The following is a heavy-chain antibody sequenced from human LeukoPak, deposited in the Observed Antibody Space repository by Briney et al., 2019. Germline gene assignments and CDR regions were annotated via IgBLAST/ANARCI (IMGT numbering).Heavy chain of an antibody. Sequence: PGGSLRLSCATSGFVFSDNWMSWVRQAPGKGLEWVANINQDGSKENYADSVKGRFTISRDNAENSLFLEMNSLRVEDTAVYYCASDLAGPDYWGQGTLATVSS. CDR2: INQDGSKE. J-gene: IGHJ4*02. V-gene: IGHV3-7*01. CDR3: ASDLAGPDY. CDR1: GFVFSDNW. D-gene: IGHD6-19*01.